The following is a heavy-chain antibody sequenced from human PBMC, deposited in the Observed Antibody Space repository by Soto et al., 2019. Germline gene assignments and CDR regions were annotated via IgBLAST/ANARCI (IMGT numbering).Heavy chain of an antibody. CDR2: IIPIFGTA. Sequence: ASGKVCCKASGGTFSSYAISWVRQAPGQGLEWMGGIIPIFGTANYAQKFQGRVTITADDSTSPAYMELSSLRSEDTSVYYCARAGFSMGYYGMDVWGRGTKVTVS. CDR3: ARAGFSMGYYGMDV. D-gene: IGHD2-8*01. J-gene: IGHJ6*02. V-gene: IGHV1-69*13. CDR1: GGTFSSYA.